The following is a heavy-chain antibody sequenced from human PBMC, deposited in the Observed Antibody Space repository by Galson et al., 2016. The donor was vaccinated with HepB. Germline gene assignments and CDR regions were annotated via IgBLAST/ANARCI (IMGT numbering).Heavy chain of an antibody. CDR2: ISYDGSNK. J-gene: IGHJ4*02. CDR1: GFTFGSFG. V-gene: IGHV3-30*03. CDR3: ASSGGFGSGTYYVY. Sequence: SLRLSCAASGFTFGSFGMHWVRQAPGKGLEWVAVISYDGSNKYYADSVKGRFTISRDNSKNTLHLQMNSLRAEDTAVYYCASSGGFGSGTYYVYWGQGTLVTVSS. D-gene: IGHD3-10*01.